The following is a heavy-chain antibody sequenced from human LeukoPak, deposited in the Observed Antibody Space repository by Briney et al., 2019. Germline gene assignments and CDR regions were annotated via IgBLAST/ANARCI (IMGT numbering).Heavy chain of an antibody. CDR3: ARGYYGSGSFDLDY. CDR2: ISHSGRT. CDR1: GGSISHDGYS. J-gene: IGHJ4*02. D-gene: IGHD3-10*01. V-gene: IGHV4-30-2*01. Sequence: TLPLTCDVSGGSISHDGYSWRWIRQPPGKGLEWIGHISHSGRTSYNPSLKSRVTISLDRSKNQFSLKLTAVTAADTAMYYCARGYYGSGSFDLDYWGQGTLVIVSS.